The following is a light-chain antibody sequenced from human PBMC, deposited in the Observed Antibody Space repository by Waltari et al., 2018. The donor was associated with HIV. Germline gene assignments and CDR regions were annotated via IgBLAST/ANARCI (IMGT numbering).Light chain of an antibody. CDR3: MQGLETPT. V-gene: IGKV2-28*01. Sequence: DIVMTQSPLSLPVTPGEPASISCRSSQSLLHDNESNYLDWYVQKPGQSPQLLIYLGSLRASGVPDRFIGRGSGTDFTLKISRVEAEDVGVYYGMQGLETPTFGQGTRLEIK. CDR1: QSLLHDNESNY. J-gene: IGKJ5*01. CDR2: LGS.